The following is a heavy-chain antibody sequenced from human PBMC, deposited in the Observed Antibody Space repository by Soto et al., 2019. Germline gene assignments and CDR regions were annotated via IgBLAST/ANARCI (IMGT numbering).Heavy chain of an antibody. CDR3: ARDLYSSSARYFDY. CDR1: GFTFSSYS. Sequence: EVQLVESGGGLVKPGGSLRLSCAASGFTFSSYSMNWVRQAPGKGLEWVSSISSSSSYIYYADSVKDRFTISRDNAKNSLYLQMNSLRAEDTAVYYCARDLYSSSARYFDYWGQGTLVTVSS. D-gene: IGHD6-6*01. CDR2: ISSSSSYI. J-gene: IGHJ4*02. V-gene: IGHV3-21*01.